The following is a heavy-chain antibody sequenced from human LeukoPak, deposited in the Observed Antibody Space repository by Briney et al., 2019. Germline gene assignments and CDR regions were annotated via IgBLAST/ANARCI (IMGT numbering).Heavy chain of an antibody. V-gene: IGHV3-53*01. D-gene: IGHD1-26*01. CDR3: ARSIVGATSWFDP. Sequence: GGSLRLSRAASGFTVSSNYMSWVRQAPGKGLEWVSVIYSGGSTYYADSVKGRFTISRDNSKNTLYLQMNSLRAEDTAVYYCARSIVGATSWFDPWGQGTLVTVSS. CDR1: GFTVSSNY. CDR2: IYSGGST. J-gene: IGHJ5*02.